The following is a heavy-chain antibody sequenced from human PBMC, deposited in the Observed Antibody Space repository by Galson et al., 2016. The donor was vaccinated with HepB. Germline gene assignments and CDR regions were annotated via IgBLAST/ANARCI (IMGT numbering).Heavy chain of an antibody. Sequence: SETLSLTCAVYGGSFSDFYWSWIRQPPGKGLDWIGEINHSGSTHHNPSLKGRVAISVDTSKNQFSLKLNSVTAADTAMYYWARVVWDGDFGEYFQLWGRGTLVAVSS. CDR1: GGSFSDFY. J-gene: IGHJ1*01. CDR3: ARVVWDGDFGEYFQL. V-gene: IGHV4-34*01. CDR2: INHSGST. D-gene: IGHD4-17*01.